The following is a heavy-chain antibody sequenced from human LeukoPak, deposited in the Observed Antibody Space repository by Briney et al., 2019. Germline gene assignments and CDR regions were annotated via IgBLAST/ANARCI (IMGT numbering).Heavy chain of an antibody. D-gene: IGHD1-26*01. J-gene: IGHJ4*02. CDR1: GGSISSTTDY. CDR3: ARDPVGATDYFDY. Sequence: TSEALSLTPTVSGGSISSTTDYWGWIRQPPGQGLGRIGSIYSGGSTYYNPSLKSRDALSVDTSKNPFSLKLSSVTAADTAVYYCARDPVGATDYFDYWGQGTLVSVSS. V-gene: IGHV4-39*07. CDR2: IYSGGST.